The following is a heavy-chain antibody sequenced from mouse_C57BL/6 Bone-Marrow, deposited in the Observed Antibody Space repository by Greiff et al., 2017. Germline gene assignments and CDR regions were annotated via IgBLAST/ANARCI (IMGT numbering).Heavy chain of an antibody. D-gene: IGHD1-1*01. J-gene: IGHJ2*01. CDR1: GYTFTDYN. V-gene: IGHV1-22*01. CDR2: LNPNNGGT. Sequence: VKLLQSGPELVKPGASVKMSCKASGYTFTDYNMHWVKQSHGKSFEWIGYLNPNNGGTSYNQKFKGKATLTVNKSSSTAYMELRSLTSEFSSVYYCASGGFCYGSSPGLFDYWGQGTTLTVSS. CDR3: ASGGFCYGSSPGLFDY.